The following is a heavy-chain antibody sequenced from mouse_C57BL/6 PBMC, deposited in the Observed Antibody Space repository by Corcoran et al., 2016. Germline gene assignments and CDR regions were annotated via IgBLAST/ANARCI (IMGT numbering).Heavy chain of an antibody. CDR1: GYTFTTYG. J-gene: IGHJ1*03. Sequence: QIQLVQSGPELKKPGETVKISCKASGYTFTTYGMSWVKQAPGKGLKWMGWINTYSGVPTYADDFKGRFAFSLETSASTAYLQINNLKNEDTATYFCARWDYGKDFDVWGTGTTVTVSS. CDR2: INTYSGVP. CDR3: ARWDYGKDFDV. D-gene: IGHD1-1*01. V-gene: IGHV9-3*01.